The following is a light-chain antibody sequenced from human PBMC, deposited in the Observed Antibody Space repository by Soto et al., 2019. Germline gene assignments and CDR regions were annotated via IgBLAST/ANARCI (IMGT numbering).Light chain of an antibody. CDR3: QSYDRRLSGFV. CDR1: SSNIGAGYH. Sequence: QPVLTQPPSLSGAPGQRVSISCTGSSSNIGAGYHVHWYQHLPGTAPKLLIYANTDRPSGVPDRFSASKSGTSASLAITGLQAEDEADYYCQSYDRRLSGFVFGTGTKVTVL. J-gene: IGLJ1*01. V-gene: IGLV1-40*01. CDR2: ANT.